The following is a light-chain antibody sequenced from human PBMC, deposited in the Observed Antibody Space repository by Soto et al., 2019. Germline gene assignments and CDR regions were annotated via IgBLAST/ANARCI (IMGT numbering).Light chain of an antibody. CDR1: AGSIASNF. CDR2: EYK. Sequence: NFMLTQPHSVSESPGKTVTISCTRSAGSIASNFVQWYQQRPGSAPRIVIYEYKYRPSGVPDRFSGSIDRSTNSASLTISGLTTEDEADYHCQSHDSGSVVFGGGTKVTVL. J-gene: IGLJ3*02. CDR3: QSHDSGSVV. V-gene: IGLV6-57*04.